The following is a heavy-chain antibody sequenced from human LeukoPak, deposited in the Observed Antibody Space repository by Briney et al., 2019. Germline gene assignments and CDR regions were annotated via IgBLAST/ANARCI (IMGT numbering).Heavy chain of an antibody. CDR3: ARDEGAKIAFAI. Sequence: ASVKVSCKASGYTFTSYGISWVRQAPGQGLEWMGIINPSGGSTSYAQKFQGRVTMTRDTSTSTVYMELSSLRSEDTAVYYCARDEGAKIAFAIWGQGTMVTVSS. D-gene: IGHD1-26*01. V-gene: IGHV1-46*01. CDR2: INPSGGST. J-gene: IGHJ3*02. CDR1: GYTFTSYG.